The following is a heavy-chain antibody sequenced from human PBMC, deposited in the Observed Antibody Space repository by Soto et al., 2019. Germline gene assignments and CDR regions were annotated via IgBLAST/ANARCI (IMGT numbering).Heavy chain of an antibody. D-gene: IGHD5-12*01. CDR1: GYSISSGCF. V-gene: IGHV4-38-2*01. J-gene: IGHJ4*02. Sequence: QVQLQESGPGLVKPSESLSLTCAVSGYSISSGCFWGWIRQPPGKGLGWSANMYHDGNTHHNPSLNSRVTRSVDTAKKQFSLKMNSVTAADTAVYYCASESYSGYHSYAYWAQGILVTVSS. CDR2: MYHDGNT. CDR3: ASESYSGYHSYAY.